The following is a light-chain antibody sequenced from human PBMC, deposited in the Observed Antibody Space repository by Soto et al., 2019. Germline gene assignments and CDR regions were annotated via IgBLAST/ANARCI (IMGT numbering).Light chain of an antibody. J-gene: IGKJ1*01. CDR1: QSINTY. CDR2: GAS. Sequence: DIQMTQSPSSLSASVGDRVTITCRTSQSINTYLNWYQQKPVKAPKLLIYGASSLQSGVPLRFSGSGSGTDFTLTITTLQPEDFATYYCQESYSFLWGTCGQGTKVEI. V-gene: IGKV1-39*01. CDR3: QESYSFLWGT.